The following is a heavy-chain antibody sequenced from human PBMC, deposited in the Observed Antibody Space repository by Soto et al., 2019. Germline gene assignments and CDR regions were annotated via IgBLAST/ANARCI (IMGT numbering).Heavy chain of an antibody. D-gene: IGHD3-16*02. CDR3: ASQGRAPYYDYVWGSYRQEAFDI. V-gene: IGHV3-48*02. Sequence: GGSLRLSCAASGFTFSSYSMNWVRQAPGKGLEWVSYISSSSSTIYYADSVKGRFTISRDNAKNSLYLQMNSLRDEDTAVYYCASQGRAPYYDYVWGSYRQEAFDIWGQGTMVTVSS. J-gene: IGHJ3*02. CDR1: GFTFSSYS. CDR2: ISSSSSTI.